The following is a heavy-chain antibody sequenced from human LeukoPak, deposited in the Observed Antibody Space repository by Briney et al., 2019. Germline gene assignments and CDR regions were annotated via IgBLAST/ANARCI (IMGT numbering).Heavy chain of an antibody. CDR1: GGAFSSYA. CDR3: ARDPGVGYYTAKYFQH. CDR2: IIPIFGTA. D-gene: IGHD3-22*01. J-gene: IGHJ1*01. V-gene: IGHV1-69*05. Sequence: ASVKVSFKASGGAFSSYAISWVRQAPGQGLEWMGRIIPIFGTANYAQKFQGRVTITTDESTSTAYMELSSLRSEDTAVYYCARDPGVGYYTAKYFQHWGQGTLVTVSS.